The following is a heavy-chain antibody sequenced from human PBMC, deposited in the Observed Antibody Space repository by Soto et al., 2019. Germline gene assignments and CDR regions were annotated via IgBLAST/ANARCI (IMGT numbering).Heavy chain of an antibody. CDR3: AREAIVAGATTGMDV. Sequence: VQLVQSGAEVKKPGASVKVSCKASGYTLTTFFMHWVRQAPGQGLEWMGVINPVYPAGRSTTYAQKVQGRVTMTTDTSTSTVYMELSRLRSDDTAGYYCAREAIVAGATTGMDVWGQGTTVTGS. D-gene: IGHD1-26*01. V-gene: IGHV1-46*01. J-gene: IGHJ6*02. CDR1: GYTLTTFF. CDR2: INPVYPAGRST.